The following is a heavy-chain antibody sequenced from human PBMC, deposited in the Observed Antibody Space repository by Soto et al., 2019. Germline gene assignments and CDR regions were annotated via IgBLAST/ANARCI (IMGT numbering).Heavy chain of an antibody. V-gene: IGHV1-46*01. CDR2: INPSGGST. CDR1: GYTFTSYY. J-gene: IGHJ4*02. Sequence: ASVKVSCKASGYTFTSYYMHWVRQAPGQGLEWMGIINPSGGSTSYAQKFQGRVTMTRDTSTSTVYMELSSLRSEDTAVYYCAREVYSSREVAAFDYWGQGTLVTVSS. D-gene: IGHD1-26*01. CDR3: AREVYSSREVAAFDY.